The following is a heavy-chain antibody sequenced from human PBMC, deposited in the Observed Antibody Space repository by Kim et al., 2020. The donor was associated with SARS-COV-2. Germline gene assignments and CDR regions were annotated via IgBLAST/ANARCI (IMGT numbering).Heavy chain of an antibody. Sequence: LQGRVTMTTDTSTSTAYMGLRSLRSDDTAVYYCARDGVVVVPAAVPFDYWGQGTLVTVSS. CDR3: ARDGVVVVPAAVPFDY. D-gene: IGHD2-2*01. V-gene: IGHV1-18*01. J-gene: IGHJ4*02.